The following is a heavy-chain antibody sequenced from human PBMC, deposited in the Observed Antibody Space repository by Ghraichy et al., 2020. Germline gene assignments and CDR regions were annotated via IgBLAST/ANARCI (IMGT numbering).Heavy chain of an antibody. CDR2: INHSGST. D-gene: IGHD2-15*01. CDR1: GGSFSNYY. Sequence: SETLSLTCAVYGGSFSNYYWSWIRQPPGKGLEWIGEINHSGSTNYNPSLKSRVTISVDTSKNQFSLKLSSVTAADTAVYYCARVGKYCSGGSCYLPQTNWFDPWGQGTLVTVSS. CDR3: ARVGKYCSGGSCYLPQTNWFDP. J-gene: IGHJ5*02. V-gene: IGHV4-34*01.